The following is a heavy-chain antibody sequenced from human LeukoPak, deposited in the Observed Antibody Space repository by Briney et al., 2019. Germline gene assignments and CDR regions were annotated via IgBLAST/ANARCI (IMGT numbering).Heavy chain of an antibody. CDR2: IYYSGST. V-gene: IGHV4-31*03. J-gene: IGHJ4*02. CDR1: GGSISSGGYY. Sequence: SQTLSLTCTVSGGSISSGGYYWSWIRQHPGKGLEWIGYIYYSGSTYYNPSLKSRVTISVDTSKNQFSLKLSSVTAADTAVYYCARSDILTGYYIDYWGPGTLVTVSS. D-gene: IGHD3-9*01. CDR3: ARSDILTGYYIDY.